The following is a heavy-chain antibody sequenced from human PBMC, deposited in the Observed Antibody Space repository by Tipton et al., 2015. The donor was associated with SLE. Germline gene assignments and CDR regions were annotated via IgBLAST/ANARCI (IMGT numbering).Heavy chain of an antibody. CDR1: GGSFSGYY. D-gene: IGHD1-7*01. V-gene: IGHV4-34*01. Sequence: TLSLTCAVYGGSFSGYYWSWIRQPPGKGLEWIGEINHSGSTNYNPSLKSRVTISVDTSKNQFSLKLSSVTAADTAVYYCARRGITGTTGGMDVWGQGTTVTVSS. CDR2: INHSGST. J-gene: IGHJ6*02. CDR3: ARRGITGTTGGMDV.